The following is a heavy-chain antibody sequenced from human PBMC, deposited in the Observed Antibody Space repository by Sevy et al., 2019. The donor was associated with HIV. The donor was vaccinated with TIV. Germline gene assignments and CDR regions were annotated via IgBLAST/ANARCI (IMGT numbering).Heavy chain of an antibody. CDR3: ARDVAAGDF. Sequence: GGSLRLSCAASGFTFTRYWMSWVRQAPGKGREWVANINEDGSEKYYVDSVKGRFTISRDNARKSLHLQMNSLRAEDTAIYYCARDVAAGDFWGQGTLVTVSS. CDR2: INEDGSEK. D-gene: IGHD2-21*01. J-gene: IGHJ4*02. CDR1: GFTFTRYW. V-gene: IGHV3-7*01.